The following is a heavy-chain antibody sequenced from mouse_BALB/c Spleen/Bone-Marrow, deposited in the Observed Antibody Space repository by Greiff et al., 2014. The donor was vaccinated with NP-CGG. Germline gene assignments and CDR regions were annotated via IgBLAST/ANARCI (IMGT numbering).Heavy chain of an antibody. CDR1: GYTFTSYW. Sequence: DLVKPGASVKLSRKASGYTFTSYWINWIKQRPGQGLEWIGRIAPGSGSTYYNEMFKGKATLTVDTSSSTAYIQLSSLSSEDSAVYFCARFPIYYGNHGAMDYWGQGTSVTVSS. J-gene: IGHJ4*01. CDR2: IAPGSGST. D-gene: IGHD2-1*01. CDR3: ARFPIYYGNHGAMDY. V-gene: IGHV1S41*01.